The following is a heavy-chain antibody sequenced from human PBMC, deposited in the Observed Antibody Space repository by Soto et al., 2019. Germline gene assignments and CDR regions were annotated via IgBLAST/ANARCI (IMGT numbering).Heavy chain of an antibody. D-gene: IGHD6-13*01. CDR3: QRAGSITWRAYFVQ. CDR2: LNRDGTST. CDR1: GFTFSNYW. Sequence: EVQLVESGGGLVQPGGSLRLSCAASGFTFSNYWMHWVRQAPGTGLVWVSRLNRDGTSTSYADSVKGRFTISRDNAKHTLDPQMNSLRDEVTGVYSCQRAGSITWRAYFVQWGQGTRVNVCS. J-gene: IGHJ4*02. V-gene: IGHV3-74*01.